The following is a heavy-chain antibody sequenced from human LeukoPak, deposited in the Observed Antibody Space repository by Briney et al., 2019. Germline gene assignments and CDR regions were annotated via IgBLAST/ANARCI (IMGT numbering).Heavy chain of an antibody. CDR2: IYYSGST. D-gene: IGHD3-22*01. Sequence: PSETLSLTCTVSGGSISSGGYYWSWIRQHPGKGLEWIGYIYYSGSTYYNPSLKSRVTISVDTSKNQFSLKLSSVTAADTAVYYCARERRSGYYSDYWGQGTLVTVSS. CDR1: GGSISSGGYY. V-gene: IGHV4-31*03. CDR3: ARERRSGYYSDY. J-gene: IGHJ4*02.